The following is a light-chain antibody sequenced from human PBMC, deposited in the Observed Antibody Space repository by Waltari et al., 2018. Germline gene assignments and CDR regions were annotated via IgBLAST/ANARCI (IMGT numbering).Light chain of an antibody. V-gene: IGKV1-12*01. CDR2: AAS. J-gene: IGKJ2*01. CDR1: QGISSW. CDR3: QQANSFPYT. Sequence: DIQMTQSPSSVSASVGDRVTITCRASQGISSWLDWYQQKPGKAPKRLIYAASSVQIGVPSRFSGSGSGTDFTLTISSLQPEDFATYYCQQANSFPYTFGQGTKLEIK.